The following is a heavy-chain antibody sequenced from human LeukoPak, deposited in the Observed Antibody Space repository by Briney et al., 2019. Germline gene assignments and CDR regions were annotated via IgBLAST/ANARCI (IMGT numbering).Heavy chain of an antibody. Sequence: GASVKVSCKASGGTFSGYAISWVRQAPGQGLEWMGGIIPIFGTANYAQKFQGRVTITADESASTAYMELSSLRSEDTAVYYCARRRIGTYYYGSGSSIQDAFDIWGQGTMVTVSS. V-gene: IGHV1-69*01. J-gene: IGHJ3*02. CDR1: GGTFSGYA. CDR2: IIPIFGTA. CDR3: ARRRIGTYYYGSGSSIQDAFDI. D-gene: IGHD3-10*01.